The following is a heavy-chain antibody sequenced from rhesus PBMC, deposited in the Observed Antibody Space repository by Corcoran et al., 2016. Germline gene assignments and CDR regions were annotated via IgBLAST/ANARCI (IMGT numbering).Heavy chain of an antibody. Sequence: QVQLQESGPGLVKPSETLSLTCAVPGGSFSSYWWSWLRQPPGTGLEWIGEINGNSGSTNYNPSLKSRVTISKDASKNQFSLKLSSVTAADTAVYYCARRRELRGFDYWGQGVLVTVSS. V-gene: IGHV4-80*01. J-gene: IGHJ4*01. D-gene: IGHD1-44*01. CDR2: INGNSGST. CDR1: GGSFSSYW. CDR3: ARRRELRGFDY.